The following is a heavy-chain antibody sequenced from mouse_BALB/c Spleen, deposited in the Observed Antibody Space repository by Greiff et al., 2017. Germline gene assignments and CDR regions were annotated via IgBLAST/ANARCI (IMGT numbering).Heavy chain of an antibody. J-gene: IGHJ4*01. V-gene: IGHV5-17*02. Sequence: EVKLMESGGGLVQPGGSRKLSCAASGFTFSSFGMHWVRQAPEKGLEWVAYISSGSSTIYYADTVKGRFTISRDNPKNTLFLQMTSLRSEDTAMYYCARKALLPNYYAMDYWGQGTSVTVSS. CDR3: ARKALLPNYYAMDY. CDR2: ISSGSSTI. CDR1: GFTFSSFG. D-gene: IGHD1-2*01.